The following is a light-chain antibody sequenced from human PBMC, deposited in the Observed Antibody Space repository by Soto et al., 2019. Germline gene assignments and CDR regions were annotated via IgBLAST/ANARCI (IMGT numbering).Light chain of an antibody. V-gene: IGLV2-23*01. CDR1: SSDIGSYNL. CDR2: EGS. CDR3: CSYAGSSIVV. J-gene: IGLJ2*01. Sequence: QSVLTQPASVSGSPGQAIAISCTGTSSDIGSYNLVSWYQQHPGKAPKLMIYEGSRRPSGVSDRFSGAKSGNTASLTISGLQAEDEADYYCCSYAGSSIVVFGGGTKRPS.